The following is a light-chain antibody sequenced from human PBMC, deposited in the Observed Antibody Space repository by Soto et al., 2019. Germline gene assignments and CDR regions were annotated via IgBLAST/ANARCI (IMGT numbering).Light chain of an antibody. J-gene: IGLJ3*02. V-gene: IGLV1-51*02. CDR1: SFNIGNNY. Sequence: QSVLTQPPSVSAAPGQKVTISCTGSSFNIGNNYVSCFQHHPGTAAKLLIYENNKRPPGIPDRFSASKSGTSATLGITGLQTGDEADYYCGAWDSSRSAGVFGGGTKLTVL. CDR3: GAWDSSRSAGV. CDR2: ENN.